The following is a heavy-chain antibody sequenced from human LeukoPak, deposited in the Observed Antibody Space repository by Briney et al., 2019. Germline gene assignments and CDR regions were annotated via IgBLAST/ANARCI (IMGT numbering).Heavy chain of an antibody. CDR2: IIPIFGTA. Sequence: ASVKVSCKASGYTFTSYGISWVRQAPGQGLEWMGGIIPIFGTANYAQKFQGRVTITADESTSTAYMELSSLRSEDTAVYYCVAGADYYGSGGLNDYWGQGTLVTVSS. J-gene: IGHJ4*02. CDR1: GYTFTSYG. D-gene: IGHD3-10*01. CDR3: VAGADYYGSGGLNDY. V-gene: IGHV1-69*13.